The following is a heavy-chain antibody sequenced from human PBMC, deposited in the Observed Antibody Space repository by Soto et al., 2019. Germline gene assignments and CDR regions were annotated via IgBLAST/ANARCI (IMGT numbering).Heavy chain of an antibody. J-gene: IGHJ4*02. CDR1: GGSISSGGYY. CDR3: ARDRYCSSTSCYGIDY. Sequence: QVQLQESGPGLVKPSQTLSLTCTVSGGSISSGGYYWSWIRQHPGKGLEWIGYIYYSGSTYYNPSLKSRVTMSVDTSKNQFSLKLGSVTAADTAVYYCARDRYCSSTSCYGIDYWGQGTLVTVSS. CDR2: IYYSGST. D-gene: IGHD2-2*01. V-gene: IGHV4-31*03.